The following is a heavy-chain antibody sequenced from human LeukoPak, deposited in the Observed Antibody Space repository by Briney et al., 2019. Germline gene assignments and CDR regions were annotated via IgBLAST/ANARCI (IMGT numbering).Heavy chain of an antibody. CDR3: ARGLPRYCSGGSCYYGY. Sequence: PSETLSLTCAVYGGSFSGYYWSWIRQPPGKGLEWIGEINHSGSTNYNPSLKCRVTISVDTSKNQFSLKLSSVTAADTAVYYCARGLPRYCSGGSCYYGYWGQGTLVTVSS. D-gene: IGHD2-15*01. V-gene: IGHV4-34*01. CDR1: GGSFSGYY. J-gene: IGHJ4*02. CDR2: INHSGST.